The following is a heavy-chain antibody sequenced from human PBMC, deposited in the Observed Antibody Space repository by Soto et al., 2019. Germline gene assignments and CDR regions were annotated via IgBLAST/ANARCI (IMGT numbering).Heavy chain of an antibody. CDR2: INHSGST. D-gene: IGHD3-22*01. CDR3: ARRYYYDSSGYLDY. CDR1: GGSFSGYY. J-gene: IGHJ4*02. Sequence: QVQLQQWGAGLLKPSETLSLTCAVYGGSFSGYYWSWMRQPPGKGLEWIGEINHSGSTNYNPSLKSRVTISVDTSKNQFSLKLSSVTAADTAVYYCARRYYYDSSGYLDYWGQGTLVTVSS. V-gene: IGHV4-34*01.